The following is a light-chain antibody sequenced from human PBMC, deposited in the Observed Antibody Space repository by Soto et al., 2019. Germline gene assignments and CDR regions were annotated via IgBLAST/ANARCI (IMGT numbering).Light chain of an antibody. CDR2: DVS. CDR1: SSDVGGYNY. V-gene: IGLV2-11*01. CDR3: CSYAGSYTSVV. Sequence: QSALTQPRSVSGSPGQSVTISCTGTSSDVGGYNYVSWYQQHPGKAPKLMIYDVSKRPSGVPDRFSGSKSGNTASLTISGLQAEDEADYCCCSYAGSYTSVVFGGGTQLTVL. J-gene: IGLJ2*01.